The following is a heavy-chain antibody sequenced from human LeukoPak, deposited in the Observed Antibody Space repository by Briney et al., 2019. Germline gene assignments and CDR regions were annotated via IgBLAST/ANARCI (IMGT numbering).Heavy chain of an antibody. CDR3: ARHYGP. J-gene: IGHJ5*02. CDR1: GGSIRSSYYY. CDR2: IYDSGSA. Sequence: SDTLSLTCNVSGGSIRSSYYYWGWIRQPPGTGLEWIGGIYDSGSAYYNPSLKSRVTISVDTSKHQLSLNLTSVTAADTAVYYCARHYGPWGQGTLVTVSS. D-gene: IGHD3-10*01. V-gene: IGHV4-39*01.